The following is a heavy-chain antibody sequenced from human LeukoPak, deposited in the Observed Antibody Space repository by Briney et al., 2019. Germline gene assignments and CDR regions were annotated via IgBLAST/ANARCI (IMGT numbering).Heavy chain of an antibody. CDR2: IYYSGST. D-gene: IGHD2-8*01. Sequence: PSETLSLTCTVSGRSISSSSYYWGWIRQPPGKGLEWGGSIYYSGSTYYNPALESRATICLDTSKNQFSLKLSYVTAPDTAVYYCAREGYCTNGVCYSREGFDPWGQGTLVTVSS. J-gene: IGHJ5*02. V-gene: IGHV4-39*02. CDR1: GRSISSSSYY. CDR3: AREGYCTNGVCYSREGFDP.